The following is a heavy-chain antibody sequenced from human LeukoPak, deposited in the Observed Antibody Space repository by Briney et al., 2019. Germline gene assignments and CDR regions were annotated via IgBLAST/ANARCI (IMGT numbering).Heavy chain of an antibody. CDR2: ISSSSYI. Sequence: GGSLRLSCAASGFTFSSYSMNWVRQAPGKGLEWVSSISSSSYIYYADSVKGRFTISRDNAKNSLYLQMNSLRAEDTAVYYCASIYCSGGSCQHRGQGTLVNV. D-gene: IGHD2-15*01. J-gene: IGHJ4*02. V-gene: IGHV3-21*01. CDR1: GFTFSSYS. CDR3: ASIYCSGGSCQH.